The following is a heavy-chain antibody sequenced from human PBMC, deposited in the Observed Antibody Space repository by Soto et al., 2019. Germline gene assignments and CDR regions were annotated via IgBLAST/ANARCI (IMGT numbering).Heavy chain of an antibody. D-gene: IGHD1-1*01. CDR3: AREGTTVDSYYYYGMDV. Sequence: QVQLQESGPGLVKPSETLSLTCTVSGGSISSYYWSWIRQPPGKGLEWIGYIYYSGSTNYNPSLKSRVTISVDTSKNQFSLKLISVTAADTAVYYCAREGTTVDSYYYYGMDVWGQGTTVTVSS. CDR2: IYYSGST. J-gene: IGHJ6*02. V-gene: IGHV4-59*01. CDR1: GGSISSYY.